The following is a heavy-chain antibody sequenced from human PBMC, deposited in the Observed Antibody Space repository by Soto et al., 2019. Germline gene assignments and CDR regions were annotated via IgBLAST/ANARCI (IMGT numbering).Heavy chain of an antibody. D-gene: IGHD3-9*01. V-gene: IGHV3-23*01. CDR3: ASQVLRYFDWLSDYFDY. CDR1: GFTFSSYA. J-gene: IGHJ4*02. CDR2: ISGSGGST. Sequence: PGGSLRLSCAASGFTFSSYAMSWVRQAPGKGLEWVSAISGSGGSTYYADSVKGRFTISRDNSKNTLYLQMNSLRAEDTAVYYCASQVLRYFDWLSDYFDYWGQGTLVTVSS.